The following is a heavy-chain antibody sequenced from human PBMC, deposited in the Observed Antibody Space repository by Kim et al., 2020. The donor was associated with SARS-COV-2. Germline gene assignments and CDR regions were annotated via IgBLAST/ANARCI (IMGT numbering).Heavy chain of an antibody. D-gene: IGHD3-22*01. CDR1: GFTVSSNY. CDR2: IYSGGST. V-gene: IGHV3-66*01. Sequence: GGSLRLSCAASGFTVSSNYMSWVRQAPGKGLEWVSVIYSGGSTYYADSVKGRFTISRDNSKNTLYLQMNSLRAEDTAVYYCAREPYYYDSSGRGFDYWGQGTLVTVSS. CDR3: AREPYYYDSSGRGFDY. J-gene: IGHJ4*02.